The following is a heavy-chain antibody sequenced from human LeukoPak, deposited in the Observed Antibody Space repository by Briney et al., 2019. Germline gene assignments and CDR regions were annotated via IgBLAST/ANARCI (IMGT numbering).Heavy chain of an antibody. CDR3: SRAIRYSSGWALDH. V-gene: IGHV6-1*01. Sequence: SQTLSLTCAISGDSVSSNSAAWNWIRQSPSSSLEWLGRTYYRSKWYNDYTVSVKSRITINADTSKNQFSLQLNSVTPEDTAVYYCSRAIRYSSGWALDHWGQGTLVTVSS. CDR2: TYYRSKWYN. D-gene: IGHD6-19*01. J-gene: IGHJ4*02. CDR1: GDSVSSNSAA.